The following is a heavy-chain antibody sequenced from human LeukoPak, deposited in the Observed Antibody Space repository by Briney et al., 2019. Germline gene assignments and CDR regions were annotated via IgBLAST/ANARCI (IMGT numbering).Heavy chain of an antibody. CDR2: IYSGGTT. D-gene: IGHD6-19*01. CDR1: GFTVSSDY. V-gene: IGHV3-66*01. J-gene: IGHJ4*02. Sequence: PGGSLRLSCSASGFTVSSDYMSWVRQAPGKGLAWLSVIYSGGTTYYADSVKGRFTISRDNSKNTVYLQTNSLRVEDTAVYYCTRGGSVPATRSFDYWGQGTLVTVSS. CDR3: TRGGSVPATRSFDY.